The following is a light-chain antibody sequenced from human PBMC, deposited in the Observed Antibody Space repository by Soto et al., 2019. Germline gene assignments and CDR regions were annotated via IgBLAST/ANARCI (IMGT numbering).Light chain of an antibody. J-gene: IGLJ3*02. CDR1: SSDVGGYNY. CDR3: NSYRSGTTLV. CDR2: EVT. Sequence: QSALTQPASVSGSPGQSISISCTGTSSDVGGYNYVSWYQQHPGKAPKLIIYEVTNRPPGVSNRFSGSKSGNTASLTISGLQAEDEADYYCNSYRSGTTLVFGGGTKLTVL. V-gene: IGLV2-14*01.